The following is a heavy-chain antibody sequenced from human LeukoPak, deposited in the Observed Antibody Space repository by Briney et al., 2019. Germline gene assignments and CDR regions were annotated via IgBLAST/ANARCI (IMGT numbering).Heavy chain of an antibody. Sequence: PSETLSLTCTVSGGSISSSSYYWSWIRQPPGKGLEWIGKINHSGSTNYNPSLKSRVTISVDTSKNQFSLKLSSVTAADTAVYYCASRIQLWLSGSWFDPWGQGTLVTVSS. J-gene: IGHJ5*02. D-gene: IGHD5-18*01. V-gene: IGHV4-39*07. CDR2: INHSGST. CDR1: GGSISSSSYY. CDR3: ASRIQLWLSGSWFDP.